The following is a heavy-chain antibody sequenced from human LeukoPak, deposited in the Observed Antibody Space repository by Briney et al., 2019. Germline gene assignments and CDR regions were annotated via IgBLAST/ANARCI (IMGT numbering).Heavy chain of an antibody. J-gene: IGHJ3*02. CDR3: ARSPTVPRAFDI. Sequence: SETLSLTCTVSGGSISSNYWSWIRQPPGKGLEWIGYIYYSVTTNCNPSLKSRVTISVDTSKNQFSLNLSSVTAADTAVYYCARSPTVPRAFDIWGQGTMVTVSS. CDR2: IYYSVTT. V-gene: IGHV4-59*01. D-gene: IGHD4-17*01. CDR1: GGSISSNY.